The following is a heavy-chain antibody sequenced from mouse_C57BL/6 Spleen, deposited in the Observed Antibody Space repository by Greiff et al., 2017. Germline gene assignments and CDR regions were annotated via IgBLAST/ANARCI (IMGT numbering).Heavy chain of an antibody. Sequence: QVQLQQPGAELVKPGASVKLSCKASGYTFTSYWMQWVKQRPGQGLEWIGEIDPTDSYTNYNQKFKGKATLTVDTSSSTAYMQLSSLTSEDSAVYSCARWRLRARYYAMDYWGQGTSVTVSS. J-gene: IGHJ4*01. CDR2: IDPTDSYT. CDR1: GYTFTSYW. CDR3: ARWRLRARYYAMDY. V-gene: IGHV1-50*01. D-gene: IGHD2-4*01.